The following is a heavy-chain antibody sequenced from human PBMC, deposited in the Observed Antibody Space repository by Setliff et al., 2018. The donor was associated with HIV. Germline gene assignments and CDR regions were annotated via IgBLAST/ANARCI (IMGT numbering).Heavy chain of an antibody. Sequence: GGSLRLSCAASGFTFSSYAMSWVRQAPGKGLEWVSAISGSGGSTYYADSVKGRFVISREKSKSTLYLQMNSLRAEDTAVYYCATARPRHLVSTNPPYYFDYWGQGTLVTVSS. CDR1: GFTFSSYA. V-gene: IGHV3-23*01. CDR2: ISGSGGST. D-gene: IGHD2-8*02. J-gene: IGHJ4*02. CDR3: ATARPRHLVSTNPPYYFDY.